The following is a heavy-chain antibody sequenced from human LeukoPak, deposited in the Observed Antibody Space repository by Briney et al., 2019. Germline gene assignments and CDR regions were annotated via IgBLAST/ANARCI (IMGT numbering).Heavy chain of an antibody. CDR3: AKGVRVCSSTSCLPLKYYYYGMDV. V-gene: IGHV3-23*01. Sequence: PGGSLRLSCAASGFTFSSYAMSWVRQAPGKGLEWVSAISGSGGSTYYADSAKGRFTISRDNSKNTLYLQMNSLRAEDTAVYYCAKGVRVCSSTSCLPLKYYYYGMDVWGQGTTVTVSS. CDR1: GFTFSSYA. J-gene: IGHJ6*02. D-gene: IGHD2-2*01. CDR2: ISGSGGST.